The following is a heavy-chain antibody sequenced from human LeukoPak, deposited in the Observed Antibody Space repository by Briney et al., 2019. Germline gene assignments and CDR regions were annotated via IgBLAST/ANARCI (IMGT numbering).Heavy chain of an antibody. CDR1: GFTFSSYW. CDR3: TTDLYCTNGVCRDY. CDR2: IKSKTDGGTT. J-gene: IGHJ4*02. V-gene: IGHV3-15*07. D-gene: IGHD2-8*01. Sequence: GGALRLSCAASGFTFSSYWMHWVRQAPGKGLEWVGRIKSKTDGGTTDYAAPVKGRFTISRDDSKNTLYLQMNSLKTEDTAVYYCTTDLYCTNGVCRDYWGQGTLVTVSS.